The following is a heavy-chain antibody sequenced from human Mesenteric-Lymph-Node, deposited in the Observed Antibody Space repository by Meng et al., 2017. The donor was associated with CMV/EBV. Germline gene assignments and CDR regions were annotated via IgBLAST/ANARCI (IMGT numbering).Heavy chain of an antibody. CDR2: IIPIFGTA. V-gene: IGHV1-69*01. CDR1: GGTVSSYA. Sequence: KASGGTVSSYAISWVRLAPGQGLEWMGGIIPIFGTANYAQKFQGRVSITADASTSTVYMELSSLRSEDTAVYYCARGYDSGHYYYHYWGQGTLVTVSS. D-gene: IGHD3-10*01. J-gene: IGHJ4*02. CDR3: ARGYDSGHYYYHY.